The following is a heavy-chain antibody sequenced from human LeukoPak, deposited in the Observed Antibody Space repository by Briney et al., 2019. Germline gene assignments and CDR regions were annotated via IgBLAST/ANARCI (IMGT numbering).Heavy chain of an antibody. CDR1: GFSFSSYG. V-gene: IGHV3-30*02. Sequence: GGSLSLTCAASGFSFSSYGMHWVCQAPRQGMARVAFIRYVGSNNSYEDSVQGRFTITRENSKNTLYLRINSLRAEDTAGYYCSKGVRAAVLIDYWGQGTLVTVSS. D-gene: IGHD6-13*01. CDR2: IRYVGSNN. J-gene: IGHJ4*02. CDR3: SKGVRAAVLIDY.